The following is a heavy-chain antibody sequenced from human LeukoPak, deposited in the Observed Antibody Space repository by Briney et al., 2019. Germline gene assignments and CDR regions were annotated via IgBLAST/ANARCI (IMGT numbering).Heavy chain of an antibody. J-gene: IGHJ3*02. D-gene: IGHD2-21*02. CDR3: AREFMRVTAFDI. Sequence: ASVKVSCKASGYTFSDNYIHWVRQAPGQGLEWMGWINPHSGGTNYGENFQGRVTLTRDTSISTAYMDLSSLISDDTAVYYCAREFMRVTAFDIWGQGTMVNVSS. CDR1: GYTFSDNY. V-gene: IGHV1-2*02. CDR2: INPHSGGT.